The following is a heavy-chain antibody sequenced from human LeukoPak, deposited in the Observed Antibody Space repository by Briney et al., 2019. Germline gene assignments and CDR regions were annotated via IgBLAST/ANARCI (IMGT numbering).Heavy chain of an antibody. J-gene: IGHJ4*02. V-gene: IGHV3-43D*03. Sequence: GGSLRLSCAASGFTFDDYAMHWVRQAPGKGLEWVSLISWDGGSTYYADSVKGRFTISRDNSKNPLYLQMNSLRAEDTALYYCAKDIRGYCSGGSCSVFDYWGQGTLVTVSS. CDR2: ISWDGGST. D-gene: IGHD2-15*01. CDR1: GFTFDDYA. CDR3: AKDIRGYCSGGSCSVFDY.